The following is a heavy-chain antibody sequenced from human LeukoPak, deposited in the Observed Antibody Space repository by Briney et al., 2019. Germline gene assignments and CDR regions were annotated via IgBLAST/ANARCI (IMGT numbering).Heavy chain of an antibody. CDR1: GGSISSNSLY. J-gene: IGHJ4*02. CDR3: TRHGLTDGGFIGR. D-gene: IGHD3-16*02. V-gene: IGHV4-39*01. CDR2: IYYTGST. Sequence: SETLSLTCTVSGGSISSNSLYWGWIRQPPGKGLEWIGSIYYTGSTYYNPSLKSRVTISVDTSKNQFSLRLSSVTAADTAVYYCTRHGLTDGGFIGRWGQGTLVIVSS.